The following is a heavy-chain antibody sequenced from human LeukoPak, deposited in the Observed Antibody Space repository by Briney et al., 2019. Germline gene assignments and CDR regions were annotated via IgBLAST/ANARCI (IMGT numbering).Heavy chain of an antibody. Sequence: RPGGSLRLSCAASGFTFDDYGMSWVRQAPGKGLEWVSGINWNGGSTGYADSVKGRFTISRDNAKNSLYLQMNSLRAEDTALYHCAREKSLRGYSGYATDAFDIWGQGTMVTVSS. CDR3: AREKSLRGYSGYATDAFDI. CDR2: INWNGGST. V-gene: IGHV3-20*01. CDR1: GFTFDDYG. J-gene: IGHJ3*02. D-gene: IGHD5-12*01.